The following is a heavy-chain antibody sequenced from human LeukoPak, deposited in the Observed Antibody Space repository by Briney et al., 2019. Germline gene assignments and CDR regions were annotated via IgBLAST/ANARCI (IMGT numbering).Heavy chain of an antibody. CDR2: IYYSGST. J-gene: IGHJ6*02. CDR1: GGSISSSSYY. Sequence: PSETLSLTCTVSGGSISSSSYYWGWIRQPPGKGLEWIGSIYYSGSTYYNPSLKSRVTISVDTSKNRFSLKLRSVTAADTAVYYCARRRLPKYYDFWSGYYTGEYYGMDVWGQGTTVTVSS. V-gene: IGHV4-39*01. D-gene: IGHD3-3*01. CDR3: ARRRLPKYYDFWSGYYTGEYYGMDV.